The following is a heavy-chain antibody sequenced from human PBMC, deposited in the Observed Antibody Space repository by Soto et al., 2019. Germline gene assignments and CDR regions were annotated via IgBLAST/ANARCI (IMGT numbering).Heavy chain of an antibody. Sequence: QVQLQESGPGLVKPSGTLSLTCTVSSGSISSSNWWSWVRQPPGKGLEWIGESYHSGSTNYNPSHKSRVTRSVDKSKNQFSLKLSSVTAADTAVYYCARGVTYYFDYWGQGTLVTVSS. CDR2: SYHSGST. V-gene: IGHV4-4*02. J-gene: IGHJ4*02. CDR3: ARGVTYYFDY. D-gene: IGHD2-21*02. CDR1: SGSISSSNW.